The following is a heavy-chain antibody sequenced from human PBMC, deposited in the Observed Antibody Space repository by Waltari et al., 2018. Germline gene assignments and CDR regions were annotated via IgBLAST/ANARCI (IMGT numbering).Heavy chain of an antibody. Sequence: EVQLLESGGTLVQPGGSLRVSCAASGVIFRSNAFSWVRQAPGKGLEWVSSISGSGENTYYAESVKGCFTISRDNSKHTVFLQMNNLRVDDTAVYYCARDPLNDYGGWDDYWGQGTLVTVSS. J-gene: IGHJ4*02. CDR2: ISGSGENT. CDR1: GVIFRSNA. V-gene: IGHV3-23*01. CDR3: ARDPLNDYGGWDDY. D-gene: IGHD4-17*01.